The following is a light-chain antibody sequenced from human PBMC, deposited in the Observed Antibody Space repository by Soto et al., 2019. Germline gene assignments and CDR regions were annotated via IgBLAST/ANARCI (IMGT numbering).Light chain of an antibody. CDR3: QQRTNWPSIT. V-gene: IGKV3-15*01. CDR1: QTIDTH. CDR2: GAS. Sequence: EIVMTQSPGTLSVSPGERATLSCRASQTIDTHLAWYQQKPGQAPRLLIFGASSRATGVPARFSGSGSGTEFSLTITSLQSEDFAVYYCQQRTNWPSITFGPGTRLEIK. J-gene: IGKJ5*01.